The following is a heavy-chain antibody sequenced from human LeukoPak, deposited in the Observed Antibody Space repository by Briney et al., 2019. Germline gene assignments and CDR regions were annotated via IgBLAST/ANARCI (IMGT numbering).Heavy chain of an antibody. J-gene: IGHJ5*02. CDR3: ARKGLMTTVTTNWFDP. Sequence: SETLSLTCAVYGGSFSGYYWRWIRQPPGKGLEWIGEINHSGSTNCNPSLKSRVTISVDTSKNQFSLKLSSVTAADTAVYYCARKGLMTTVTTNWFDPWGQGTLVTVSS. CDR2: INHSGST. CDR1: GGSFSGYY. D-gene: IGHD4-11*01. V-gene: IGHV4-34*01.